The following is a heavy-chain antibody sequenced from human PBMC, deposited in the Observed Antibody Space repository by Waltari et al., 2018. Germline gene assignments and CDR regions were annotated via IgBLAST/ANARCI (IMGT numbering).Heavy chain of an antibody. CDR1: GFPFSSYW. V-gene: IGHV3-74*01. Sequence: EVQLVESGGGLVQPGGSLRLSCAASGFPFSSYWMHWVRQAPGKGLVWVSRINSDGSSTSYADSVKGRFTISRDNAKNTLYLQMNSLRAEDTAVYYCARIYGDYAIDYYGMDVWGQGTTVTVSS. CDR3: ARIYGDYAIDYYGMDV. D-gene: IGHD4-17*01. CDR2: INSDGSST. J-gene: IGHJ6*02.